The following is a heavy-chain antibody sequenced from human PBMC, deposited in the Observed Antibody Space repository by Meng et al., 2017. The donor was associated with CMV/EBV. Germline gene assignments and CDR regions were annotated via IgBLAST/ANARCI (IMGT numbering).Heavy chain of an antibody. CDR1: GFTFDYYA. CDR2: NSWNSGSK. D-gene: IGHD6-6*01. Sequence: GESLNTSCAASGFTFDYYAMQWGRPAPGKGLEWVSVNSWNSGSKRYADSVKGRFTISRDNAKNALYLQMDSLRAEDTALYYCAKDPALRGSSSPSAFDYWGQGTLVTVSS. J-gene: IGHJ4*02. CDR3: AKDPALRGSSSPSAFDY. V-gene: IGHV3-9*01.